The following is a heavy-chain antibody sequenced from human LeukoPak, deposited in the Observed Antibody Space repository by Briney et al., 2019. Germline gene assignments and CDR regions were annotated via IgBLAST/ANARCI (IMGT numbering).Heavy chain of an antibody. CDR2: IYSGGST. CDR1: GLTVSSNY. D-gene: IGHD6-19*01. CDR3: ARAPIVAVPFDY. Sequence: PGGSVRLFCAASGLTVSSNYMSWVRQAPGKGLEWVSVIYSGGSTYYADSVKGRFTISRDNSKNTLYLQMNSLRAEDTAVYYCARAPIVAVPFDYWGQGTLVTVSS. J-gene: IGHJ4*02. V-gene: IGHV3-66*01.